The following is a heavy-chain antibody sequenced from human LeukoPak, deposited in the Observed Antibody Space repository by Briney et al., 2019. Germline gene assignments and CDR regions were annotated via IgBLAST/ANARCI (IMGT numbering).Heavy chain of an antibody. D-gene: IGHD3-22*01. CDR3: ARDKYYYDSSGYYYYGMDV. J-gene: IGHJ6*02. CDR2: IYSGGST. V-gene: IGHV3-53*04. Sequence: GGSLRLSCAASGFTVSSNYMSWVRQAPGNGLEWVSVIYSGGSTYYADSVKGRFTISRHNSKNTLYLQMNSLRAEDTAVYYCARDKYYYDSSGYYYYGMDVWGQGTTVTVSS. CDR1: GFTVSSNY.